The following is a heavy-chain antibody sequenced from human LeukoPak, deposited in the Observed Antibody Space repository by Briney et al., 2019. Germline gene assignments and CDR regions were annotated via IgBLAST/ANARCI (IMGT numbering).Heavy chain of an antibody. V-gene: IGHV6-1*01. CDR3: TRDQRDYGDYSWFDP. CDR2: TYYRSHWYA. J-gene: IGHJ5*02. CDR1: GDSVTTNSAA. Sequence: SQTLSLTCAISGDSVTTNSAAWNWIRQSPSRGLEWLGRTYYRSHWYADYAESVKSRIIINSDTSKNQFFLHLTSVTPEDTAVYYCTRDQRDYGDYSWFDPWGQGTLVTVSS. D-gene: IGHD4-17*01.